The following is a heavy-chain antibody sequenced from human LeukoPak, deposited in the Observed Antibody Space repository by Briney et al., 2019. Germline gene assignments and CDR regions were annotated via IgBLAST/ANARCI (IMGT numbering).Heavy chain of an antibody. CDR1: GFTFSSSA. Sequence: GGSLRLSCAASGFTFSSSAMAWVRHAPGKGLEWVSTISYSGSGTYYADSVKGRFTISRDNSKNTLYLQMNSLRAEDTAVYYCAKPPDGAGNYRDPFGYWGQGTLVTVSS. CDR3: AKPPDGAGNYRDPFGY. CDR2: ISYSGSGT. J-gene: IGHJ4*02. V-gene: IGHV3-23*01. D-gene: IGHD3-10*01.